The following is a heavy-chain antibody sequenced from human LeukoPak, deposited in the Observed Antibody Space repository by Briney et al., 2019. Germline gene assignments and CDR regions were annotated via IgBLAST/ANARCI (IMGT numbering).Heavy chain of an antibody. CDR3: ARGLYCSGGSCRFDY. J-gene: IGHJ4*02. Sequence: GESLKISCEGSGYSFTSSWIGWVRQMPGKGLEWVGINYPGDSDIRYSPSFQGQVTISADKSITTAYLQWSSLKASDTAIYYCARGLYCSGGSCRFDYWGQGTLVTVSS. CDR1: GYSFTSSW. D-gene: IGHD2-15*01. V-gene: IGHV5-51*01. CDR2: NYPGDSDI.